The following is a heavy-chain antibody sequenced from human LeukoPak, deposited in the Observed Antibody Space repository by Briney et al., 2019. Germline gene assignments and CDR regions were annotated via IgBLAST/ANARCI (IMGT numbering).Heavy chain of an antibody. D-gene: IGHD6-13*01. V-gene: IGHV4-39*07. CDR3: ARDRESIAGAGGDFDY. J-gene: IGHJ4*02. CDR2: IYHRGST. CDR1: GGSISSSRYY. Sequence: PSETLSLTCTVSGGSISSSRYYWGWIRQPPGKGLECLGSIYHRGSTYYNPSLKSRVTISVDTSKNQFSLKLSSVTAADTAVYYCARDRESIAGAGGDFDYWGQGTLVTVSS.